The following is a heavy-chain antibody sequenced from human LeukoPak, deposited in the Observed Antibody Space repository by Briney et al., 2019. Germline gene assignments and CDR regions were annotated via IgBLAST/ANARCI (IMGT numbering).Heavy chain of an antibody. J-gene: IGHJ4*02. D-gene: IGHD5/OR15-5a*01. V-gene: IGHV3-7*03. CDR2: IKQDGSEK. Sequence: QPGGSLRLSCAASELIFSTYWMHWLRQAPGKELEWVANIKQDGSEKHYVDSVKGRFTISRDNTKNSLYLQMNSLRAEDTAVYYCARGRGLPSTIADYWGQGTLVTVSS. CDR1: ELIFSTYW. CDR3: ARGRGLPSTIADY.